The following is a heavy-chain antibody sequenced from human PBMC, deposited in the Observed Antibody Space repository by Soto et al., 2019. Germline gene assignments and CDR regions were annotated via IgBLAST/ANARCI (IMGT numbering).Heavy chain of an antibody. D-gene: IGHD3-22*01. V-gene: IGHV3-33*06. CDR3: ANLAYYYDSSGYRDY. Sequence: GGSLRLSCAASGFTFSSYGMHWVRQAPGKGLEWVAVIWYDGSNKYYADSVKGRFTISRDNSKNTLYLKMNSLRAEDTAVYYCANLAYYYDSSGYRDYWGQGTLVTVSS. CDR1: GFTFSSYG. CDR2: IWYDGSNK. J-gene: IGHJ4*02.